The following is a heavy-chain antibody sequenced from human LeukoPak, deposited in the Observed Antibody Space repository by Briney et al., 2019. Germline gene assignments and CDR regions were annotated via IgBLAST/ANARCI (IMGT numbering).Heavy chain of an antibody. J-gene: IGHJ4*02. CDR3: AKMFSGASGSYYNDY. CDR2: ISGSGGST. CDR1: GFTFSSYG. Sequence: GGSLRLSCAASGFTFSSYGMHWVRQAPGKGLEWVSAISGSGGSTFYADSVEGRFTISRDNSKNTLYLQMNSLRAEDTAVYYCAKMFSGASGSYYNDYWGQGTLVTVSS. V-gene: IGHV3-23*01. D-gene: IGHD3-10*01.